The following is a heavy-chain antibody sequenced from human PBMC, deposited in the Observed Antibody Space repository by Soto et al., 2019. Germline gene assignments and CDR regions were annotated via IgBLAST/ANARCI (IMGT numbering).Heavy chain of an antibody. CDR3: ARDVGKGYCSGGSCPNHDAFDI. Sequence: QVQLVQSGAVVKKPGSSVKVSCKASGGTFSSYAISWVRQAPGQGLEWMGGIIPIFGTANYAQKFQGRVTITADESTITAYMELSSLRSEDTAVYYCARDVGKGYCSGGSCPNHDAFDIWGQGTMVTVSS. J-gene: IGHJ3*02. V-gene: IGHV1-69*01. D-gene: IGHD2-15*01. CDR2: IIPIFGTA. CDR1: GGTFSSYA.